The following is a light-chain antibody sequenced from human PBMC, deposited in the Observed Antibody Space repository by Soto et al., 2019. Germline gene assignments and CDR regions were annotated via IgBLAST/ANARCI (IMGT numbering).Light chain of an antibody. CDR1: QSVSSSY. CDR2: GAS. Sequence: EIVLTQSPGTLSFSPGERATLSCRASQSVSSSYLAWYQQKPGQAPRLLIYGASSRATGIPDRFSGSGSGTDFTLTISRLEPEDFAVYYCQQYGSSPLTFGGGTKADIK. J-gene: IGKJ4*01. CDR3: QQYGSSPLT. V-gene: IGKV3-20*01.